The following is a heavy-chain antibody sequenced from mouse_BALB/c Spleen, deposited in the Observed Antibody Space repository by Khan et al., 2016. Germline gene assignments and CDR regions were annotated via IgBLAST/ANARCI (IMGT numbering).Heavy chain of an antibody. Sequence: EVQLQESGPGLVKPSQSLSPTCTVTGYSITSDYAWNWIRQFPGNKLEWMGYISYSGSTSYNPSLKSRISTTRDTSKNQFFLQLNSVTTEDTATYYWARSGGNYPPVAYWGQGTLVTVSA. V-gene: IGHV3-2*02. CDR1: GYSITSDYA. D-gene: IGHD2-1*01. CDR3: ARSGGNYPPVAY. J-gene: IGHJ3*01. CDR2: ISYSGST.